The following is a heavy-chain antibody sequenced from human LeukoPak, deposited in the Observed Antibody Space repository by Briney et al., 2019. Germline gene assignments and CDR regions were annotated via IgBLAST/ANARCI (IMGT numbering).Heavy chain of an antibody. CDR1: GFIFSSYG. J-gene: IGHJ4*02. V-gene: IGHV3-48*03. CDR2: ISSSGSIT. CDR3: ARIAVTGMWYFDY. D-gene: IGHD6-19*01. Sequence: GGSLRLSCAASGFIFSSYGMKWVRQAPGKGLEGVSYISSSGSITYYADSVKGRFTISRDNAKKSLYLQMNSLRGEDTAVYYCARIAVTGMWYFDYWGQGTQVTVSS.